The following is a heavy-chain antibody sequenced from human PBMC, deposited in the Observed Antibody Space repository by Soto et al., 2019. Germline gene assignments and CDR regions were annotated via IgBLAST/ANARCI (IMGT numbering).Heavy chain of an antibody. CDR1: GFTFSSYG. V-gene: IGHV3-30*18. Sequence: QVQLVESGGGVVQPGRSLRLSCAASGFTFSSYGMHWVRQAPGKGLEWVAAISYDGRNKYYADSVKGRFTISRDNSKNTLYLQMNSLRAEYTAVYYCAKGHPVVVTAHPVGYWGQGTLVTVSS. CDR3: AKGHPVVVTAHPVGY. CDR2: ISYDGRNK. D-gene: IGHD2-21*02. J-gene: IGHJ4*02.